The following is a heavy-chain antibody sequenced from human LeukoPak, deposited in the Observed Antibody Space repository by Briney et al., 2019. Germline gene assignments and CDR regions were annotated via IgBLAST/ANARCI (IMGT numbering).Heavy chain of an antibody. CDR3: ARAKYGGNLFYWFDP. D-gene: IGHD4/OR15-4a*01. J-gene: IGHJ5*02. CDR2: ITPIFGTT. CDR1: RGTFSSYA. Sequence: SLKVSCKASRGTFSSYAISWVRQAPGQGLEWMGSITPIFGTTNYAQKYQGRVTITTDECTSTAYMELSSLRSEDRAVYYCARAKYGGNLFYWFDPWGQGTLVTVSS. V-gene: IGHV1-69*05.